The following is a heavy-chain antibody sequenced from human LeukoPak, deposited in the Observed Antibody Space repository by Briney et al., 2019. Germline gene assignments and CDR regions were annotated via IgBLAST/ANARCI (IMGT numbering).Heavy chain of an antibody. J-gene: IGHJ4*02. CDR1: GGSFSGYY. CDR3: ERGLGRLEDGYNAFDY. V-gene: IGHV4-34*01. CDR2: INHSGST. D-gene: IGHD5-24*01. Sequence: PSETLSLTCAVYGGSFSGYYWSWIRQPPGKGMEWIGEINHSGSTNYNPAIKGRVNISVDTSKNQFSLKLSSVTAADTAVYYCERGLGRLEDGYNAFDYWGQGTLVTVSS.